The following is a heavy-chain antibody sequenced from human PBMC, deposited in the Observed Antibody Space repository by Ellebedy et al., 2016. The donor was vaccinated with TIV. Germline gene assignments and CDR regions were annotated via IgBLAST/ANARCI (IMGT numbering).Heavy chain of an antibody. J-gene: IGHJ4*02. V-gene: IGHV1-8*02. CDR3: ARGDRAN. CDR1: GYTFTSYY. D-gene: IGHD1-26*01. CDR2: MNPNSGNT. Sequence: ASVKVSXXASGYTFTSYYMHWVRQATGQGLEWMGWMNPNSGNTGYAQKFQGRVTMTRNTSISTAYMELSSLRSEDTAVYYCARGDRANWGQGTLVTVSS.